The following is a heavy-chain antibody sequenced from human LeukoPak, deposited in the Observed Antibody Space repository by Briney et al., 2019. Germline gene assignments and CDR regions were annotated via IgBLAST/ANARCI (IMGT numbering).Heavy chain of an antibody. CDR2: IYYSGST. V-gene: IGHV4-59*08. J-gene: IGHJ3*02. D-gene: IGHD2-15*01. CDR1: GGTMSNYY. CDR3: ARPLSLNCSGGSCSQYDAFDS. Sequence: SETLSLTCTVSGGTMSNYYWSWIRQPPGGGLEWIGYIYYSGSTNYNPSLKSRVTISVDTSKNQFSLKLSSVTAADTAVYYCARPLSLNCSGGSCSQYDAFDSWGQGTMATVSS.